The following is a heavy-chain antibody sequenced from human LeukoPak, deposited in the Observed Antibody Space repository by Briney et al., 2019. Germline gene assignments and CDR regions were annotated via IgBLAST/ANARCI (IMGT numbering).Heavy chain of an antibody. CDR3: AKQIYHDSSDYYRDKISDY. D-gene: IGHD3-22*01. Sequence: GGSLRLSCAASGFTFSSYAMTWVRQAPGMGLEWVSTISGSGSSTYYADPVKGRFTVSRDNSKNTLYLQVSSLRAEDTALYYCAKQIYHDSSDYYRDKISDYWGQGTLVTVSS. V-gene: IGHV3-23*01. J-gene: IGHJ4*02. CDR1: GFTFSSYA. CDR2: ISGSGSST.